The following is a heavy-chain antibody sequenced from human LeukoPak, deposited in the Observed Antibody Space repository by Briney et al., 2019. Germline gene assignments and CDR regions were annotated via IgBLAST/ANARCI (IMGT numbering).Heavy chain of an antibody. J-gene: IGHJ4*02. D-gene: IGHD3-22*01. Sequence: SETLSLTCAVSGGSISSSNWWSWVRQPPGKGLEWIGEIYHSGSTNYNPSLKSRVTISVDKSKNQFSLKLSSVTAADTAVYYCARSYYYDSSGYSFFLDYWGQGTLVTVSS. CDR3: ARSYYYDSSGYSFFLDY. CDR2: IYHSGST. V-gene: IGHV4-4*02. CDR1: GGSISSSNW.